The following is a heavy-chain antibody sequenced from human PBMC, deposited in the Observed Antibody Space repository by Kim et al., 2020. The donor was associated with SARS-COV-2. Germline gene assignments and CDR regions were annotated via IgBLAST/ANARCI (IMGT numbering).Heavy chain of an antibody. V-gene: IGHV1-18*01. CDR1: GYTFTNYG. J-gene: IGHJ5*02. CDR3: ARDLPSSPHWFDP. Sequence: ASVKVSCKASGYTFTNYGIGWVRQAPGQGLEWMGWISAYNGYTKYAQKVQGRVTMTTDTSTNTAYMELRSLRSDDTAVYYCARDLPSSPHWFDPWGQGTL. CDR2: ISAYNGYT. D-gene: IGHD6-19*01.